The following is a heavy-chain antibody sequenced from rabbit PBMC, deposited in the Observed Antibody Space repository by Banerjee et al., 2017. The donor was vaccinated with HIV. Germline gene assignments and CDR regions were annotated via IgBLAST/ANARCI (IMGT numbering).Heavy chain of an antibody. D-gene: IGHD2-1*01. V-gene: IGHV1S7*01. CDR3: ARGAGHADYGDASL. CDR2: IDPIFDST. J-gene: IGHJ4*01. Sequence: WVRQAPGKGLEWIGYIDPIFDSTYYATWVNGRFTISSHNAQNTLYLQLTSLTAADTATYFCARGAGHADYGDASLWGPGTLVTVS.